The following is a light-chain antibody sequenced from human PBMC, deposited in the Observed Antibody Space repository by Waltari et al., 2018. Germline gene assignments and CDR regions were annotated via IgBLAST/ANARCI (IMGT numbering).Light chain of an antibody. CDR1: SSDIGAYNS. J-gene: IGLJ3*02. Sequence: QSALTQPASVSESPGQSITISCPGPSSDIGAYNSVFWYQQHPGKAPKLMISDVTNRPSGVSNRFSGSKSGNTASLTISGLQAEDEADYYCTSYTSSNTWVFGGGTKLTVL. CDR3: TSYTSSNTWV. CDR2: DVT. V-gene: IGLV2-14*03.